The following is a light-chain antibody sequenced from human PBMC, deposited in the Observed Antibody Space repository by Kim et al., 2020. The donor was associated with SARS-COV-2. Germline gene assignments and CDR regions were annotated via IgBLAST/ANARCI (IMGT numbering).Light chain of an antibody. CDR1: NIGSRS. CDR2: YDS. CDR3: QVWDSSSDHVV. Sequence: APAKPASITCGRNNIGSRSVHWYQQKTGQAPVLVIYYDSDRPSGIPERFSGSTSGNTATLTISRVEAGDEADYYCQVWDSSSDHVVFGGGTQLTVL. J-gene: IGLJ2*01. V-gene: IGLV3-21*04.